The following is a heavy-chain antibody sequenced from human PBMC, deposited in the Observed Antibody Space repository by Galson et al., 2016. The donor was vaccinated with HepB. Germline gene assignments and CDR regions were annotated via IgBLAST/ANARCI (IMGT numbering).Heavy chain of an antibody. CDR3: ARDWYCSAGSCYDAFDI. CDR1: GYTFTSYG. J-gene: IGHJ3*02. Sequence: SVKVSCKASGYTFTSYGISWVRRAPGQGLEWMGWISTYDGDTNYAQNLQGRVTMTTDTSTTTAYMELRSLRSDDTAMYYRARDWYCSAGSCYDAFDIWGQGTMVTVSS. V-gene: IGHV1-18*01. CDR2: ISTYDGDT. D-gene: IGHD2-15*01.